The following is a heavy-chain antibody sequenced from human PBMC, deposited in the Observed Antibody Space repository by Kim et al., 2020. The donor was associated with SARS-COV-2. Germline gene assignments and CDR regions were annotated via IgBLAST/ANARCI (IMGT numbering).Heavy chain of an antibody. CDR2: ISAYNGNT. D-gene: IGHD2-2*01. V-gene: IGHV1-18*01. Sequence: ASVKVSCKASGYTFTSYGISWVRQAPGQGLEWTGWISAYNGNTNYAQKLQGRVTMTTDTSTSTAYMELRSLRSDDTAVYYCARRGHIVVVPAAIDYYYGMDVWGQGNTVTVSS. J-gene: IGHJ6*02. CDR3: ARRGHIVVVPAAIDYYYGMDV. CDR1: GYTFTSYG.